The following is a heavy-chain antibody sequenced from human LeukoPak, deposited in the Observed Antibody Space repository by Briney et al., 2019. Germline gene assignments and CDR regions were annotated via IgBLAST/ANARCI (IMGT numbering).Heavy chain of an antibody. CDR2: ISYDGSSK. J-gene: IGHJ4*02. V-gene: IGHV3-30*03. Sequence: GGSLRLSCAASGFTFSSYGMHWVRQAPGKGLEWVAVISYDGSSKYYADSVKGRFTISRDNSKNTLYLQMNSLRAEDTAVYYCARDRQLVGPPGPSYYFDYWGQGTLVTVSS. CDR3: ARDRQLVGPPGPSYYFDY. CDR1: GFTFSSYG. D-gene: IGHD6-13*01.